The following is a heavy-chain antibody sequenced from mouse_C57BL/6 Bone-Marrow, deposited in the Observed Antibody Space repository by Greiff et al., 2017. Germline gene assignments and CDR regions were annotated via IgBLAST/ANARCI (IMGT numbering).Heavy chain of an antibody. CDR3: ARDSSGSNAMDY. CDR1: GYTFTSYW. J-gene: IGHJ4*01. V-gene: IGHV1-50*01. Sequence: QVQLQQSGAELVKPGASVKLSCTASGYTFTSYWMQWVKQRPGQGLEWIGEIDPSDSYTHYHQKFKGKATLTVDTSSSTAYMQLSSLTSEDSTVYYCARDSSGSNAMDYWGQGTSVTVSS. CDR2: IDPSDSYT. D-gene: IGHD3-2*02.